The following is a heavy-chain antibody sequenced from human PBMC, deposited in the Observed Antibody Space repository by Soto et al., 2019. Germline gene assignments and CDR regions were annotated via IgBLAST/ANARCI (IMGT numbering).Heavy chain of an antibody. Sequence: GSXNLSFAAAGFTFSNYGMSWVRQAPGKGLEWVANIKQDGSEKYYVDSVKGRFTISRDNAKNSLYLQMNSLRAEDTAVYYCARDFKYWGQGTLVTVSS. V-gene: IGHV3-7*03. J-gene: IGHJ4*02. CDR3: ARDFKY. CDR1: GFTFSNYG. CDR2: IKQDGSEK.